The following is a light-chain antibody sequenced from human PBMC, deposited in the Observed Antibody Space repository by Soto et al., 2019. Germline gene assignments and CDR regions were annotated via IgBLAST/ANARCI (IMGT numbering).Light chain of an antibody. Sequence: QSALTQPRSVSGSPGQSVTISCTGTNSDVGAYTFVSWYQQLPGKAPKLIISAVSYRPSGVPDRFSGSKSGNTASLTISGLQTEDEADYYCFSYTASDMWVFGGGTKLTVI. J-gene: IGLJ3*02. CDR3: FSYTASDMWV. CDR2: AVS. CDR1: NSDVGAYTF. V-gene: IGLV2-11*01.